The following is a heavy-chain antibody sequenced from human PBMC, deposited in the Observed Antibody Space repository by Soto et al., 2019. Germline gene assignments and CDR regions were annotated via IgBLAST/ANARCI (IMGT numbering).Heavy chain of an antibody. Sequence: KTSETLSLTCAVYGGSFSGYYWSWIRQPPGKGLEWIGEINHSGSTNYNPSLKSRVTISVDTSKNQFSLKLSSVTAADTAVYYCARTDTAMVLFDYWGQGTLVTVSS. V-gene: IGHV4-34*01. CDR3: ARTDTAMVLFDY. CDR2: INHSGST. D-gene: IGHD5-18*01. CDR1: GGSFSGYY. J-gene: IGHJ4*02.